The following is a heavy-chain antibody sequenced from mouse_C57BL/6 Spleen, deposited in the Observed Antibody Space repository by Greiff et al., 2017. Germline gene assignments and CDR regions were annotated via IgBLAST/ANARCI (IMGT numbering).Heavy chain of an antibody. CDR2: IDPSDSYT. Sequence: QVQLQQPGAELVKPGASVKLSCKASGYTFTSYWMQWVKQRPGQGLEWIGEIDPSDSYTNYNQKFKGKATLTVDTSSSTAYMQLSSLTSEDSAVYYCARRANGYYFGYWGQGTTLTVAS. D-gene: IGHD1-1*01. CDR1: GYTFTSYW. J-gene: IGHJ2*01. V-gene: IGHV1-50*01. CDR3: ARRANGYYFGY.